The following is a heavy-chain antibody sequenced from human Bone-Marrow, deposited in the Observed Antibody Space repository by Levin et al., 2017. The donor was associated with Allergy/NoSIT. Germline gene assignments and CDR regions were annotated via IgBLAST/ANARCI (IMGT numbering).Heavy chain of an antibody. CDR3: GRPGAEAGIAEAGLHY. CDR1: GYTLTDYY. J-gene: IGHJ4*02. D-gene: IGHD6-19*01. V-gene: IGHV1-2*06. CDR2: INPVSGFS. Sequence: ASVKVSCTASGYTLTDYYLHWFRQAPGLGFEWIGRINPVSGFSDYAQKFRGRVTVTRDTSISSVYMEIRSLTFDDSAVYYCGRPGAEAGIAEAGLHYWGQGTLVTVSA.